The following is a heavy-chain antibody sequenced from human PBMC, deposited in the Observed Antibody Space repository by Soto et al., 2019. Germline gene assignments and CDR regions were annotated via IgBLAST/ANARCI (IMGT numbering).Heavy chain of an antibody. V-gene: IGHV6-1*01. Sequence: SQTLSLTCAITGDSVSSNSAGWSWVRQSPSRGLEWLGRTYYRSKWYYEYAVSVRGRITINPDTSKNQYSLQLNSVTPEDTAVYFCARGRYCLTGRCFPNWFDSWGQGTLVTVSS. J-gene: IGHJ5*01. CDR2: TYYRSKWYY. CDR3: ARGRYCLTGRCFPNWFDS. CDR1: GDSVSSNSAG. D-gene: IGHD2-15*01.